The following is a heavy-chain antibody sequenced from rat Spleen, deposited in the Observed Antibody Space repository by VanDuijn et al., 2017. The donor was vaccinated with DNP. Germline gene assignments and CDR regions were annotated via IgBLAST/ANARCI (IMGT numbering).Heavy chain of an antibody. CDR3: TTERTFGFYYDGSSPNWFAY. J-gene: IGHJ3*01. CDR1: GFTFSNYD. V-gene: IGHV5S10*01. D-gene: IGHD1-12*03. Sequence: EVQLVESGGGLLQPGRSLKLSCAASGFTFSNYDMAWVRQAPTKGLEWVATIIYDGTRTYYRDSVKGRFTISRDNAKSTLYLQMDSLRSEDTATYYCTTERTFGFYYDGSSPNWFAYWGQGTLVTVSS. CDR2: IIYDGTRT.